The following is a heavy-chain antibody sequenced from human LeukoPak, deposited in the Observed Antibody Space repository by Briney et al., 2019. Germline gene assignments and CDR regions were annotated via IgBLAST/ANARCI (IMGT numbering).Heavy chain of an antibody. D-gene: IGHD3-3*01. CDR3: AKDLYDFWSGYYFG. J-gene: IGHJ4*02. CDR2: ISGDGGST. V-gene: IGHV3-43*02. CDR1: GLTFDDYA. Sequence: GGSLRLSCAASGLTFDDYAMHWVRQAPGKGLEWVSLISGDGGSTYYADSVEGRFTISRDNSKNSLYLQMNSLRTEDTALYYCAKDLYDFWSGYYFGGGQGTLVTVSS.